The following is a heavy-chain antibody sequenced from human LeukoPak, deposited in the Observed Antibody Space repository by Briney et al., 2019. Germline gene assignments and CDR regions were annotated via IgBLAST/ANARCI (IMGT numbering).Heavy chain of an antibody. J-gene: IGHJ4*02. Sequence: SETLSLTCTVSGGSISSYYWSWIRQPPGKGLEWIGYIYYSGSTNYNPSLKSRVTISVDTSKNQFSLKLSSVTAADTVVYYCASEVTASSFDYWGQGTLVTVSS. CDR1: GGSISSYY. V-gene: IGHV4-59*01. D-gene: IGHD1-14*01. CDR2: IYYSGST. CDR3: ASEVTASSFDY.